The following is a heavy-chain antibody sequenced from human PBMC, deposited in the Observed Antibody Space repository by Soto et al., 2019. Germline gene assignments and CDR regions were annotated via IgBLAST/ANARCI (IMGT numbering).Heavy chain of an antibody. CDR2: INHSGST. CDR1: GGSFSGYY. Sequence: PSETLSLTCAVYGGSFSGYYWSWIRQPPGKGLEWIGEINHSGSTNYNPSLKSRVTISVDTSKNQFSLKLSSVTAADTAVYYCASPAARPLRGYYYYYGMDVWGQGTTVTVSS. CDR3: ASPAARPLRGYYYYYGMDV. J-gene: IGHJ6*02. D-gene: IGHD6-6*01. V-gene: IGHV4-34*01.